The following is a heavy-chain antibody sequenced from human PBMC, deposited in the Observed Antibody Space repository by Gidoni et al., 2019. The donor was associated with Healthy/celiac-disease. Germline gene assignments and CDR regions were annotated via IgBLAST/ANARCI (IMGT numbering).Heavy chain of an antibody. V-gene: IGHV1-69*06. Sequence: QVQLVQSGAEVKKPGSSVKVSCKASGGTFSSYAISWVRQAPGQGLEWMGGIIPIFGTANYAQKFQGRVTITADKSTSTAYMELSSLRSEDTAVYYCARPTWYSSSSFSPYGMDVWGQGTTVTVSS. CDR1: GGTFSSYA. CDR2: IIPIFGTA. CDR3: ARPTWYSSSSFSPYGMDV. D-gene: IGHD6-6*01. J-gene: IGHJ6*02.